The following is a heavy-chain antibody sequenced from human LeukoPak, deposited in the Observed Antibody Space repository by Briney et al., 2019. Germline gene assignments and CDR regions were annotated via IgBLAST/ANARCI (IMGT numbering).Heavy chain of an antibody. CDR1: GYTFMSHG. V-gene: IGHV1-18*01. D-gene: IGHD3-16*01. J-gene: IGHJ3*02. Sequence: GASVMVSCKAYGYTFMSHGISWVRQAPGQGLEWMGWISGSSSNTNYAQRLQGRVTMTTDTSTTTAYMELRSLRSDDTAVYYCARATGTWGHDGFDIWGQGTMVTVSS. CDR2: ISGSSSNT. CDR3: ARATGTWGHDGFDI.